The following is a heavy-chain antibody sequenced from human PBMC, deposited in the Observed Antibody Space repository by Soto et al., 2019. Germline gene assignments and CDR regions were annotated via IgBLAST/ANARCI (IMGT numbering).Heavy chain of an antibody. CDR1: GGSISSGDYY. CDR2: IHYSGNT. J-gene: IGHJ4*02. D-gene: IGHD5-12*01. CDR3: AREGNLGRWLQPLDF. V-gene: IGHV4-30-4*02. Sequence: SETLSLTCTVSGGSISSGDYYWSWIRQPPGKGLEWIGNIHYSGNTYYNPSLKSRVSMSVDTSKNQFSLRLISVTAADTAKYFCAREGNLGRWLQPLDFWGQGTLVTVSS.